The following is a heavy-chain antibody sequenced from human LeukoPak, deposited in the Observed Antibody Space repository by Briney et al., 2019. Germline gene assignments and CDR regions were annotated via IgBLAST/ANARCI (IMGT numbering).Heavy chain of an antibody. V-gene: IGHV3-11*03. Sequence: KPGGSLRLSCVVSGIPFSDFYMNWIRQAPGKGLEWISYVSSSSSYTDYAESVKGRFTISMDNAKSALYLEMSDLRVEDTAVYYCAAGTAADYWGQGTLVIVSS. CDR3: AAGTAADY. J-gene: IGHJ4*02. CDR1: GIPFSDFY. D-gene: IGHD6-13*01. CDR2: VSSSSSYT.